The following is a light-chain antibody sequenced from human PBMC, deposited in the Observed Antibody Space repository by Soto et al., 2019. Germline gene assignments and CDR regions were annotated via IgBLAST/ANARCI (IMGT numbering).Light chain of an antibody. V-gene: IGLV1-44*01. Sequence: QAVVTQPPSASGTPGQRVTISCSGSSSNIGSNTVNWYQQLPGTAPKLLIYSNNQRPSGVPVRFSGSKSGTSASLAISGLQSEDEADYYCAAWDDSLNGPLGVFGTGTKLTVL. CDR3: AAWDDSLNGPLGV. CDR2: SNN. CDR1: SSNIGSNT. J-gene: IGLJ1*01.